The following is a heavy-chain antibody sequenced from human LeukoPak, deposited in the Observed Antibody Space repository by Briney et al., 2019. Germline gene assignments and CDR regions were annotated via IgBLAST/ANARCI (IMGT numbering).Heavy chain of an antibody. J-gene: IGHJ4*02. CDR2: IKQDGTEK. CDR3: ARTYSRSPAFDY. CDR1: GFTFSSYW. V-gene: IGHV3-7*01. Sequence: PGGSLRLSCAASGFTFSSYWMSWVRQAPGKGLEWVANIKQDGTEKYYVDSVKGRFTISRDNAKNSLYLQMNSLRVEDTAVYYCARTYSRSPAFDYWGPGTLVTVSS. D-gene: IGHD6-6*01.